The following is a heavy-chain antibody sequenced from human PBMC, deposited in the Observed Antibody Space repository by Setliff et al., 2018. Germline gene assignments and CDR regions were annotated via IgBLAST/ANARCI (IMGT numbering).Heavy chain of an antibody. J-gene: IGHJ4*02. CDR3: ARDGGEY. V-gene: IGHV3-7*01. CDR2: IKQDGSEK. D-gene: IGHD3-16*01. CDR1: GFTFSAHG. Sequence: GSLRLSCAASGFTFSAHGMNWVRQAPGKGLEWVANIKQDGSEKYYVDSVKGRFTISRDNAENSLYLQMNSLRAEDTAVYYCARDGGEYWGQGTLVTVSS.